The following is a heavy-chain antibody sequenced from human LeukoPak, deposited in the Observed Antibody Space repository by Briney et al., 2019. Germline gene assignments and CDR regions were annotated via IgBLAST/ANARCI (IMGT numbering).Heavy chain of an antibody. V-gene: IGHV4-4*02. D-gene: IGHD3-10*01. CDR2: IYHSGST. Sequence: SETLSLTCAVSGGSISSSNWWSWVRQPPGKGLEGIGEIYHSGSTNYNPSLKSRVTISVDKSKNQFSLKLSSVTAADTAVYYCANLGGRFGEFLIDYWGQGTLVTVSS. CDR3: ANLGGRFGEFLIDY. CDR1: GGSISSSNW. J-gene: IGHJ4*02.